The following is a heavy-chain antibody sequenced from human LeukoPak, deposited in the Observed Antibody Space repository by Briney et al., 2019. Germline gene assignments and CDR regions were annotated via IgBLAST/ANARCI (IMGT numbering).Heavy chain of an antibody. D-gene: IGHD6-19*01. Sequence: GGSLRLSCAASGFTINTFTMNWVRQAPGKGLEWVSTIRGAEGGTYYADSGKGRFTISRDNFENTLYLQMNYLGEEDTALYDGAKAFSSGWSPFDYWGQGALVTVSS. CDR1: GFTINTFT. CDR2: IRGAEGGT. J-gene: IGHJ4*02. V-gene: IGHV3-23*01. CDR3: AKAFSSGWSPFDY.